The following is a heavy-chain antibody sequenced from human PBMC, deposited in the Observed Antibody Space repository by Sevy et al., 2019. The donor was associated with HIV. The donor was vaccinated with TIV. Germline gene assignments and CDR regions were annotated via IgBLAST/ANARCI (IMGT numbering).Heavy chain of an antibody. CDR3: AKGSYSPTGYFDY. CDR1: GFTFSSYA. CDR2: TSGSGGST. Sequence: GGSLRLSCAASGFTFSSYAMSWVRQAPGKGLEWVSATSGSGGSTYYADSVKGRFTISRDNSKNTLYLQMNSLRAEDTAVYYCAKGSYSPTGYFDYWGQGTLVTVSS. J-gene: IGHJ4*02. D-gene: IGHD1-26*01. V-gene: IGHV3-23*01.